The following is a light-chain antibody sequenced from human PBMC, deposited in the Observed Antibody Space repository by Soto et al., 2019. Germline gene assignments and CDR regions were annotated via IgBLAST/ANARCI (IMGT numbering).Light chain of an antibody. V-gene: IGKV3-15*01. CDR1: QSVSNN. J-gene: IGKJ4*01. CDR3: QPYNNWPLT. Sequence: EIVFTQSPATLSVSPGERATLSCRASQSVSNNLAWYQQKRGQAPRLLIYGASTRATGIPARFSGSGSGTEFTLIINSLQSEDFAVYYCQPYNNWPLTFGGGTKVDIK. CDR2: GAS.